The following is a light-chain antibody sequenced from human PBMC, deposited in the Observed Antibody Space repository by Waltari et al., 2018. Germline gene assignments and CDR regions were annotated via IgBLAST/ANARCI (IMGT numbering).Light chain of an antibody. V-gene: IGLV4-69*01. Sequence: QLVLTQSPSASASLGASVKLTCTLRSGHSSSAIAWPQQQPEKGPRYLMKLNSDGSHSKGDGIPDRFSGSSSGAERYLTISSLQSEDEADYYCQTWGTGIVFGGGTKLTVL. CDR2: LNSDGSH. CDR1: SGHSSSA. J-gene: IGLJ2*01. CDR3: QTWGTGIV.